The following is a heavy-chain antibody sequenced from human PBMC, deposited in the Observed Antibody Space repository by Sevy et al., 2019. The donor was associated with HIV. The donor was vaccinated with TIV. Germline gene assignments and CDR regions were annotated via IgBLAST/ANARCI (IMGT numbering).Heavy chain of an antibody. D-gene: IGHD2-15*01. CDR1: GFSFTAYF. V-gene: IGHV1-2*02. CDR2: INPNSGGT. CDR3: ARDRFIFGSGPPDS. Sequence: ASVKVSCEASGFSFTAYFIHWVRQAPGQGLEWMGWINPNSGGTNYAQKFQGRVTMTSDASISAAYMELTSLTSDDTAVYYCARDRFIFGSGPPDSWRQGTLVTVSS. J-gene: IGHJ4*02.